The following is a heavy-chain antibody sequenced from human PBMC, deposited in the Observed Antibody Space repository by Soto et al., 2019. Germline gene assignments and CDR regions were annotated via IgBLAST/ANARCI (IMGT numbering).Heavy chain of an antibody. D-gene: IGHD5-18*01. CDR2: ILPIFDTT. J-gene: IGHJ4*02. CDR1: GGIFSSNA. V-gene: IGHV1-69*01. Sequence: QVQLVQSGAEVKKPGSSVKVSCQASGGIFSSNAISWVRQAPGQGLEWMGGILPIFDTTHYAQKFQGRVTITADESTSKAYRELSSLKSEDTALYYCATGGRGYSSAPRFYFDTGAREPWSPSPQ. CDR3: ATGGRGYSSAPRFYFDT.